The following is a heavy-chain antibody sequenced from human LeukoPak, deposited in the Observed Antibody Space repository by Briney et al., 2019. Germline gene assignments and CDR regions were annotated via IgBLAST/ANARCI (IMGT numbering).Heavy chain of an antibody. V-gene: IGHV3-23*01. CDR2: INGSGDAT. J-gene: IGHJ4*02. Sequence: GGSLRLSCAVSGFLFSHYTMTWVRQGPGKGLEWVSSINGSGDATLYADSVMGRFTISRDNAKNTVSSQMNNLRAEDTAVYYCAKSDCGSDGCKLLNYWGQGTLVIASS. CDR3: AKSDCGSDGCKLLNY. CDR1: GFLFSHYT. D-gene: IGHD3-10*01.